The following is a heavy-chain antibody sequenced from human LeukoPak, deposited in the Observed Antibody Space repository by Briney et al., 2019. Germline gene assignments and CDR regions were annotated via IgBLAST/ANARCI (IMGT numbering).Heavy chain of an antibody. D-gene: IGHD3-10*01. CDR1: GGSFSGYY. V-gene: IGHV4-34*01. CDR2: INHSGST. J-gene: IGHJ3*02. Sequence: SETLSLTCAVYGGSFSGYYWSWIRHPPGKGLEWIGEINHSGSTNYNPSLKSRVTVSVDTSKNQFSLKLSSVTAADTAVYYCARGSLTYGSGSYYRRAFDIWGQGTMVTVSS. CDR3: ARGSLTYGSGSYYRRAFDI.